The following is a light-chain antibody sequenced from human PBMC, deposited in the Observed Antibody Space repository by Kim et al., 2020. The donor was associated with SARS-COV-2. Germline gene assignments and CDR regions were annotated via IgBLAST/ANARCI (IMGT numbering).Light chain of an antibody. V-gene: IGLV2-23*02. CDR1: SSDIGSYNL. Sequence: GQSIPLSCTGTSSDIGSYNLVSWLQQTPGKVPNLLVSEVSHRPSGVSDRFSGSKSGNTASLTISGLRPEDEGHYYCCSYAANTAWVFGGGTQLTVL. CDR3: CSYAANTAWV. J-gene: IGLJ3*02. CDR2: EVS.